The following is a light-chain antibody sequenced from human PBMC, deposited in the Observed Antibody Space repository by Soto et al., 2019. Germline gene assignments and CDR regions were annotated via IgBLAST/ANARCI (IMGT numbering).Light chain of an antibody. CDR2: GAS. Sequence: EIVLTQSPGTLSLSPGERATLSCRASQSVTSSYLAWYQQKPGQAPRLLIYGASSRATDIPDRFSGSGSGTDFPLTISRLEPEDFAVYYCQQYGSSPPLSFGGGTKVEIK. CDR3: QQYGSSPPLS. J-gene: IGKJ4*01. CDR1: QSVTSSY. V-gene: IGKV3-20*01.